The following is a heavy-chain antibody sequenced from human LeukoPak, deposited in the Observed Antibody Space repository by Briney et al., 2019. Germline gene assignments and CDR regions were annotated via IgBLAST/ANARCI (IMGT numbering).Heavy chain of an antibody. Sequence: SETLSLTCTVSGGSISSYYWSWIRQPPGKGLEWIGYIYTSGSTNYNPSLKSRVTISVDTSKNQFSLKLSSVTAADTAVYYCARHHVGYDSSGYYYDHYFDYWGQGTLVTVSS. D-gene: IGHD3-22*01. CDR1: GGSISSYY. CDR3: ARHHVGYDSSGYYYDHYFDY. V-gene: IGHV4-4*09. CDR2: IYTSGST. J-gene: IGHJ4*02.